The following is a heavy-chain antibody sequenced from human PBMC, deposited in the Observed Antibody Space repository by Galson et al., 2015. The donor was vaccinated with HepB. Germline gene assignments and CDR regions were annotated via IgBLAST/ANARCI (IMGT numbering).Heavy chain of an antibody. Sequence: SVKVSCKASGYTFTGYYIQWVRQAPGQGLEWMGRINPNSGGTSYAQKFQGRVTMTRDTSVSTAYMEMSRLRSDDTAVYYCARGAPMYYDVLTNYYYYGMDVWGQGTTVTVSS. J-gene: IGHJ6*02. D-gene: IGHD3-9*01. V-gene: IGHV1-2*06. CDR3: ARGAPMYYDVLTNYYYYGMDV. CDR1: GYTFTGYY. CDR2: INPNSGGT.